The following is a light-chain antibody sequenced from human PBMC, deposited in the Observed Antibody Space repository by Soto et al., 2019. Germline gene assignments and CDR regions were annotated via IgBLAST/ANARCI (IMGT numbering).Light chain of an antibody. CDR2: GAS. CDR1: QSVSSSH. Sequence: EIVLTQSPGTLSSSPGERATLSCRASQSVSSSHLAWYQQKPGQAPRLLIYGASSRATGIPDRFSGSGSGTDFTLTINGLQPEDFATYYCQQAASFPITFGQGTRLEIK. V-gene: IGKV3-20*01. CDR3: QQAASFPIT. J-gene: IGKJ5*01.